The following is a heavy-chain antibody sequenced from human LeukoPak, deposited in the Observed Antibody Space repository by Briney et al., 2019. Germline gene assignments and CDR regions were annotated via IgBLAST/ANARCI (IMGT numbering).Heavy chain of an antibody. J-gene: IGHJ6*03. CDR3: ARALKGVRRRIAGDTTFEYYYYMDV. CDR1: GFTFSRYW. Sequence: PGGSLRLSCAASGFTFSRYWMSWVRQAPGKGLEWVANIKLDGSEKYYVDSVKGRFTISRANAKNSLFLQMNSLRAEDTAVYYCARALKGVRRRIAGDTTFEYYYYMDVWGKGTTVTISS. V-gene: IGHV3-7*01. CDR2: IKLDGSEK. D-gene: IGHD1-26*01.